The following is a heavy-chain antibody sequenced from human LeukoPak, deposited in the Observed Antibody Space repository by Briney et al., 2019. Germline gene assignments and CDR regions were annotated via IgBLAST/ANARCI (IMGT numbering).Heavy chain of an antibody. J-gene: IGHJ6*03. CDR3: ARMWLLASRMGMDV. D-gene: IGHD4-23*01. CDR2: INHSGST. V-gene: IGHV4-34*01. CDR1: GGSFSGYY. Sequence: PSETLSLTCAVYGGSFSGYYWSWIRQPPGKGLEWIGEINHSGSTNYNPSLKSRVTISVDTSKNQFSLKLSSVTAADTAVYYCARMWLLASRMGMDVWGKGTTVTVSS.